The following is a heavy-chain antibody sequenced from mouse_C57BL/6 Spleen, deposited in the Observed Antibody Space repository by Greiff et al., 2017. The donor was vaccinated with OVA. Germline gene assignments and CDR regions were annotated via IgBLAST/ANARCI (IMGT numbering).Heavy chain of an antibody. CDR1: GYTFTSYW. Sequence: VQLQQPGAELVKPGASVKMSCKASGYTFTSYWITWVKQRPGQGLEWIGDIYPGSGSTNYNEKFKSKATLTVDTSSSTAYMQLSSLTSEDSAVYYCARGGLRRTDYAMDYWGQGTSVTVSS. CDR2: IYPGSGST. CDR3: ARGGLRRTDYAMDY. V-gene: IGHV1-55*01. J-gene: IGHJ4*01. D-gene: IGHD2-4*01.